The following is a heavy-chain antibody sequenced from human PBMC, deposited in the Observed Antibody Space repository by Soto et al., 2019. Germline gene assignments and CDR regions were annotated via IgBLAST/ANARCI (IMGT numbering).Heavy chain of an antibody. Sequence: EVQLVESGGGLVQPGGSLRLSCAASGFTFRTYWMNWVRQAPGKGLEWVANIKGDGSEKYYVDPVKGRFTISRDNARNSLYLQMISLRAEDTAVYYCATSLIRGQGALATVSS. V-gene: IGHV3-7*01. CDR1: GFTFRTYW. J-gene: IGHJ4*02. CDR3: ATSLI. D-gene: IGHD6-6*01. CDR2: IKGDGSEK.